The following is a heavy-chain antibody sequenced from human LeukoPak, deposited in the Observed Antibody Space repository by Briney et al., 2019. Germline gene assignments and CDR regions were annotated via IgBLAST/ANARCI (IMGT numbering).Heavy chain of an antibody. CDR1: GLTFSSYA. Sequence: GGSLRLSCSASGLTFSSYAMHWVRQAPGKGLEYVSAISSNGGSTYYADSVKGRFTISRDNSKNTLYLQMSSLRAEGTAVYYCVKESIGYCSGGSCYWGQGTLVTVSS. J-gene: IGHJ4*02. CDR2: ISSNGGST. CDR3: VKESIGYCSGGSCY. V-gene: IGHV3-64D*06. D-gene: IGHD2-15*01.